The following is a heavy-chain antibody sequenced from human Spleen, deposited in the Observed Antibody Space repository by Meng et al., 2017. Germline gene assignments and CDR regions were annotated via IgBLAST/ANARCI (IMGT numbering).Heavy chain of an antibody. D-gene: IGHD3-22*01. CDR1: GFTFSSYS. CDR2: ISSSSSYI. Sequence: LSLTCAASGFTFSSYSMNWVRQAPGKGLEWVSSISSSSSYIYYADSVKGRFTISRDNAKNSLYLQMNSLRAEDTAVYYCARRFLRDSSGYYSSGDAFDIWGQGTMVTVSS. J-gene: IGHJ3*02. V-gene: IGHV3-21*01. CDR3: ARRFLRDSSGYYSSGDAFDI.